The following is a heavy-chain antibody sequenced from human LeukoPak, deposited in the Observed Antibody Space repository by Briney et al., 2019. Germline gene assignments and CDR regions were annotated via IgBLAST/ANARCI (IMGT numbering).Heavy chain of an antibody. Sequence: SQTLSLTCAMSGDSVSSNSAAWDWIRQSPSRGLEWLGRKYYRYKLYNDYAVSVKSRITINPDTSKNQFSLQLNSVTPEDTAVYYCARGYDSSGYYWRNYYYGMDVWGQGTTVTVSS. J-gene: IGHJ6*02. CDR3: ARGYDSSGYYWRNYYYGMDV. D-gene: IGHD3-22*01. CDR1: GDSVSSNSAA. CDR2: KYYRYKLYN. V-gene: IGHV6-1*01.